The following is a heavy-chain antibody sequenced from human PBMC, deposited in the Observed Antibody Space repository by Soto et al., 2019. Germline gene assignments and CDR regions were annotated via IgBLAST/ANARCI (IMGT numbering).Heavy chain of an antibody. CDR2: ISGSDDST. V-gene: IGHV3-23*01. D-gene: IGHD6-13*01. CDR3: AKDRERDAWYEDY. Sequence: DVQLLESGGGLVQPGGSLRLSCVASGFSFSSYAMSWVRQAPGKGLEWVSVISGSDDSTYYADSVKGRFTISRDISKNTLYLQMNSLRAEDTAVYYCAKDRERDAWYEDYWGQGTLVTVSS. J-gene: IGHJ4*02. CDR1: GFSFSSYA.